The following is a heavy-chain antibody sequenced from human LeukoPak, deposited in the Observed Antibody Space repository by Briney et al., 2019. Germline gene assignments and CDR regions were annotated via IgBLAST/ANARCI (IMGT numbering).Heavy chain of an antibody. CDR1: GFTFSSYS. D-gene: IGHD5-12*01. CDR2: ISSSSSYI. V-gene: IGHV3-21*01. J-gene: IGHJ4*02. Sequence: GESLRLSCAASGFTFSSYSMNWVRQAPGKGLEWVSSISSSSSYIYYADSVKGRFTISRDNAKNSLYLQMNSLRAEDTAVYYCARDQVYSGYDFFDYWGQGTLATVSS. CDR3: ARDQVYSGYDFFDY.